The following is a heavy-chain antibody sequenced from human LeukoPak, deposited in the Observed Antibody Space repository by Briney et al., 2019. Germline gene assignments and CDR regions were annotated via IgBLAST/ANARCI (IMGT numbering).Heavy chain of an antibody. D-gene: IGHD3-22*01. CDR1: GGTFSSYA. Sequence: GSSVKVSCKASGGTFSSYAISWVRPPPGQGLEWMGGIIPIFGTSNYAQKFQGRVTLTADEYTSTGYMELSRQRAGDTTVYFCAGDGDYYYSSVYFALDYWGQGTLVTVSS. CDR3: AGDGDYYYSSVYFALDY. J-gene: IGHJ4*02. CDR2: IIPIFGTS. V-gene: IGHV1-69*01.